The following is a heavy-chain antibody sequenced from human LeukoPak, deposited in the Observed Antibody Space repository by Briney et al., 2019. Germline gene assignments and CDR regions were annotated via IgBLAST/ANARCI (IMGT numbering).Heavy chain of an antibody. D-gene: IGHD5-12*01. CDR3: ARVSTPSAYDPFDF. CDR2: IYPGDFDT. Sequence: GESLKISCKGSGYSFTSHWIGWVRQMPGKGLEWMGIIYPGDFDTRYSPSFQGPVTISADKSISTAYLQWSSLKASDTAMYYCARVSTPSAYDPFDFWGQGTLVTVSS. J-gene: IGHJ4*02. V-gene: IGHV5-51*01. CDR1: GYSFTSHW.